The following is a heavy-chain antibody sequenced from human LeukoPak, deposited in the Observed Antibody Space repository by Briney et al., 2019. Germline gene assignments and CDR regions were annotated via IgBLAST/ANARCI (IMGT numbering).Heavy chain of an antibody. V-gene: IGHV1-2*02. CDR1: GYTFTGYY. J-gene: IGHJ4*02. D-gene: IGHD3-16*01. Sequence: ASVKVSCKASGYTFTGYYMHWVRQAPGQGLEWMGWINPNSGGTNYAQKLQGRVTMTTDTSTSTAYMGLRSLRADDTAVYYCARLRFGSKQYFDYWGQGTLVTVSS. CDR3: ARLRFGSKQYFDY. CDR2: INPNSGGT.